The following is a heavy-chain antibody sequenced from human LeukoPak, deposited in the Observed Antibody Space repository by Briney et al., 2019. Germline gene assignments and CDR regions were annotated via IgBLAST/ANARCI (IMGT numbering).Heavy chain of an antibody. V-gene: IGHV6-1*01. CDR2: TYYRSKWYN. CDR1: GDTVSNKRSA. J-gene: IGHJ4*02. CDR3: ARVNSWTEEPDTGFDY. D-gene: IGHD1-14*01. Sequence: SQTLSLTCAISGDTVSNKRSAWNWIRQSPSRGLEWLGRTYYRSKWYNDYAVSVKSRITINPDTSKNQFSLQLNSVSPEDTAVYYCARVNSWTEEPDTGFDYWXQGILVTVSX.